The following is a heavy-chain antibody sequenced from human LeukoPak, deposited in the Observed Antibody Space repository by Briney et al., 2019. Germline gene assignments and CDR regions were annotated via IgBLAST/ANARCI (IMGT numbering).Heavy chain of an antibody. J-gene: IGHJ6*04. CDR3: AREEPYCSSTSCYLGYGMDV. D-gene: IGHD2-2*01. Sequence: GGSLRLSCAASGFTFISYWMTWVRQAPGKGLEWVAVISYDGGNKYYADSVKGRFTISRDNSKNTLYLQMNSLRAEDTAVYYCAREEPYCSSTSCYLGYGMDVWGKGTTVTVSS. CDR2: ISYDGGNK. V-gene: IGHV3-30*03. CDR1: GFTFISYW.